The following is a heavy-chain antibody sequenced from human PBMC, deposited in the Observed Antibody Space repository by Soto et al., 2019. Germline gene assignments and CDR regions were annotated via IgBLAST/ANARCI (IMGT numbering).Heavy chain of an antibody. V-gene: IGHV1-2*02. CDR3: ARGSYSSGWYYFDY. CDR1: GYTFTGYY. CDR2: INPNSGGT. J-gene: IGHJ4*02. D-gene: IGHD6-19*01. Sequence: ASVKVSCKASGYTFTGYYMHWVRQAPGQGLEWMGWINPNSGGTNYAQKFQGRVTMTRDTSISTAYMELSRLRSDDTAVYYCARGSYSSGWYYFDYWGQGTLVTVSS.